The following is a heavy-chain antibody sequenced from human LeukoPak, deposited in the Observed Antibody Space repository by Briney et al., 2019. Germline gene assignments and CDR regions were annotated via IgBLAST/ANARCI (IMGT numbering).Heavy chain of an antibody. J-gene: IGHJ5*02. CDR2: ISAYNGNT. Sequence: GASVKVSCKASGYTFTSYGISWVRQAPGQGLEWMGWISAYNGNTNYAQKLQGRVTMTTDTSTSTAYMELRSLRSDDTAVYYCARDFCSTSCYVTWFDPWGQGTLVTVSS. CDR1: GYTFTSYG. V-gene: IGHV1-18*01. CDR3: ARDFCSTSCYVTWFDP. D-gene: IGHD2-2*01.